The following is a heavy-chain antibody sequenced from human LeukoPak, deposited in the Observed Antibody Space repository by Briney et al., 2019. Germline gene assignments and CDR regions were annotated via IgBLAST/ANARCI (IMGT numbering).Heavy chain of an antibody. V-gene: IGHV3-66*01. CDR3: AIRGSPMVRNY. D-gene: IGHD3-10*01. CDR2: IYSGGST. Sequence: GGSLRLSCAASEFSVGSNYMTWVRQAPGKGLEWVSLIYSGGSTYYADSVKGRFTISRDNSKNTLYLQMNSLRAEDTALYYCAIRGSPMVRNYWGQGTLVTVSS. J-gene: IGHJ4*02. CDR1: EFSVGSNY.